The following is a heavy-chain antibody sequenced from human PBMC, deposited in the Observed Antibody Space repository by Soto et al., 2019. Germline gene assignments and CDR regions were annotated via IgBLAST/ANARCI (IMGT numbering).Heavy chain of an antibody. Sequence: QVQLQESGPGLVKPSGTLSLTCAVSGGSISSSNWWSWVRQPPGKGLEWIGEIYHSGSTNYNPSLKSRVTISVDKSKNQFSLKLSSVTAADTAVYYCARDRGRAVLDYDFWTGYHNPYYYYGMDVWGEGTTVTVSS. CDR2: IYHSGST. V-gene: IGHV4-4*02. CDR1: GGSISSSNW. CDR3: ARDRGRAVLDYDFWTGYHNPYYYYGMDV. D-gene: IGHD3-3*01. J-gene: IGHJ6*04.